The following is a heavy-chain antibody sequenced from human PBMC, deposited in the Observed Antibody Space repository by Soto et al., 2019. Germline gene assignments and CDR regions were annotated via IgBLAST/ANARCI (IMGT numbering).Heavy chain of an antibody. CDR1: GYSFTSYW. Sequence: GESLKISCKGSGYSFTSYWIGWVRQMPGKGLEWMGIIYPGDSDTRYSPSFQGQVTISADKSISTAYLQWSSLKASDTAMYYCAGFIVVVVAARYYYYGMDVWGQGTTVTVSS. CDR3: AGFIVVVVAARYYYYGMDV. D-gene: IGHD2-15*01. CDR2: IYPGDSDT. J-gene: IGHJ6*02. V-gene: IGHV5-51*01.